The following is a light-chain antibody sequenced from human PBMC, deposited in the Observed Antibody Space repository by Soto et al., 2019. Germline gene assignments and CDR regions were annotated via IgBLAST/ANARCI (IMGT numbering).Light chain of an antibody. CDR2: AAS. Sequence: DIQMTQSPSSLSASVGDRVTITCRATQDISNYLAWYQQKPGKVPNLLIYAASTLQSGVPSRFSGSGSGTDITINISSLQPEDVAAYYCQRYNSAPQWTFGQGTKVEI. V-gene: IGKV1-27*01. CDR1: QDISNY. CDR3: QRYNSAPQWT. J-gene: IGKJ1*01.